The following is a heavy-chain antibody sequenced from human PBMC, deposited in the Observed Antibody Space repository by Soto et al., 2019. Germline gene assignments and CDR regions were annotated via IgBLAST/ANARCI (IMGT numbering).Heavy chain of an antibody. D-gene: IGHD3-3*01. CDR3: ARTTGTIFGVVHYFDY. Sequence: SGPTLVNPTQTLTLTCTLSGFSLSTTGMCVSWIRQPPGKALEWLAFIDWDDDKYYSTSLKTRLTISTDTSKNQVVLTMTNMDPADTATYYCARTTGTIFGVVHYFDYWGQGALVTVSS. CDR1: GFSLSTTGMC. CDR2: IDWDDDK. J-gene: IGHJ4*02. V-gene: IGHV2-70*01.